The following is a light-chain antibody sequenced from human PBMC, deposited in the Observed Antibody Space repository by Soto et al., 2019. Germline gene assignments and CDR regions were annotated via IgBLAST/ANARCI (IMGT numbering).Light chain of an antibody. CDR2: AVT. CDR3: CSYAGSYTHYV. V-gene: IGLV2-11*01. Sequence: QSALTEPRSVSGSPGQSVTISCTGTSSDVGGYNYVSWYQQYPGKAPKVMIYAVTKRPSGVPDRISGSKSGNTASLTISGLQAEDEADYYCCSYAGSYTHYVFGTGTK. J-gene: IGLJ1*01. CDR1: SSDVGGYNY.